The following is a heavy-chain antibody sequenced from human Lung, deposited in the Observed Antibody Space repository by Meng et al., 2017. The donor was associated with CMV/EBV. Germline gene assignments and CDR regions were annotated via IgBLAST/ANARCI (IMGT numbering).Heavy chain of an antibody. J-gene: IGHJ6*02. CDR3: AKDRLYSSRYSGMDV. CDR1: GFTFSSYG. D-gene: IGHD5-12*01. Sequence: GESLKISCVASGFTFSSYGMHWVRQAPGKGLEWVAYIRYDGSNEYYVDSVKGRFTISRDNSKNTLYLQMSSLRAEDTAVYYCAKDRLYSSRYSGMDVWGQGXTVTVSS. V-gene: IGHV3-30*02. CDR2: IRYDGSNE.